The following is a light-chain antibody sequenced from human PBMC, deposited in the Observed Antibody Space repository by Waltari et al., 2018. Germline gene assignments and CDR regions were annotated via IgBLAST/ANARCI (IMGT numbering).Light chain of an antibody. Sequence: QSALTQPRSVSGSPGQSVTISCTGTSSDVGGYNYVSWYQQPPGKAPKLMIYDVSKRPSGVPDRFSGSKSGNTASLTISGLQAEDEADYYCCSYAGSYTFVYVFGTGTKVTVL. CDR3: CSYAGSYTFVYV. CDR1: SSDVGGYNY. CDR2: DVS. J-gene: IGLJ1*01. V-gene: IGLV2-11*01.